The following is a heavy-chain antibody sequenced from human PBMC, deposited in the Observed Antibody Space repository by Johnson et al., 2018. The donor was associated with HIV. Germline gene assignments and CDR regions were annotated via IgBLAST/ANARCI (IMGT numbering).Heavy chain of an antibody. CDR3: ARDRYYDDSSAQQAFEI. CDR1: GFTFSSYA. CDR2: ISYDGSNK. Sequence: QVQLVESGGGVVQPGRSLRLSCAASGFTFSSYAMHWVRQAPGKGLEWVAVISYDGSNKYYADSVKGRFTISRDNSKNTLYLQMNSLRAEDTAVYYCARDRYYDDSSAQQAFEIWGQGTMVTVSS. V-gene: IGHV3-30*04. J-gene: IGHJ3*02. D-gene: IGHD3-22*01.